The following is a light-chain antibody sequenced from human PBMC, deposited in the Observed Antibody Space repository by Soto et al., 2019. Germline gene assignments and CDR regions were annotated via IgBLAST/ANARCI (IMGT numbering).Light chain of an antibody. V-gene: IGKV3-20*01. CDR2: AAS. CDR3: QQYFDVPFT. CDR1: QTLSTNS. Sequence: EIVLTQSPGTLSLSPGERATLSCRASQTLSTNSLAWYQQRPGQTPRLLIYAASTRDTDIPDRFNGSGSGTDFALTISRLEPEDVAFYWCQQYFDVPFTFGGGTKVEI. J-gene: IGKJ4*01.